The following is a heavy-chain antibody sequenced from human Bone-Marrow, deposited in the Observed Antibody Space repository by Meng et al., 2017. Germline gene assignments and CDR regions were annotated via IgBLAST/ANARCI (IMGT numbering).Heavy chain of an antibody. V-gene: IGHV3-66*01. J-gene: IGHJ3*02. Sequence: EVQLVESGGGLVQPGWSLGLSCAASGFTVSTNYMTWVRQAPGKGLEWVSVISSGGTTYYADSVKGRFTISRDSSKNTLYLQMNSLRAEDTAVYFCASGRSSFDGFHIWGQGTMVTVSS. CDR2: ISSGGTT. D-gene: IGHD6-13*01. CDR3: ASGRSSFDGFHI. CDR1: GFTVSTNY.